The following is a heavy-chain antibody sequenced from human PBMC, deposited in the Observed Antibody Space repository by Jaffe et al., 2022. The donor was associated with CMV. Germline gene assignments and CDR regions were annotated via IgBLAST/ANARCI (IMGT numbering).Heavy chain of an antibody. V-gene: IGHV3-23*01. Sequence: EVQLLESGGGLVQPGGSLRLSCAASGFTFSSYAMSWVRQAPGKGLEWVSAISGSGGSTYYADSVKGRFTISRDNSKNTLYLQMNSLRAEDTAVYYCAPSITMIVYFDYWGQGTLVTVSS. CDR1: GFTFSSYA. J-gene: IGHJ4*02. CDR2: ISGSGGST. D-gene: IGHD3-22*01. CDR3: APSITMIVYFDY.